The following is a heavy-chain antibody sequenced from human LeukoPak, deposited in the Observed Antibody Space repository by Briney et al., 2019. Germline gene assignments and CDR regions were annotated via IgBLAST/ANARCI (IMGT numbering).Heavy chain of an antibody. Sequence: GGSLRLSCAASGFTFSSYAMSWVRQAPGKGLEWVANINQDESEKYYVDSVKGRFTISRDNAKRSLFLQMNSLRADDTAVYYCARDRGKGQGDYWGQGTLVTVSS. J-gene: IGHJ4*02. V-gene: IGHV3-7*01. CDR1: GFTFSSYA. D-gene: IGHD3-10*01. CDR3: ARDRGKGQGDY. CDR2: INQDESEK.